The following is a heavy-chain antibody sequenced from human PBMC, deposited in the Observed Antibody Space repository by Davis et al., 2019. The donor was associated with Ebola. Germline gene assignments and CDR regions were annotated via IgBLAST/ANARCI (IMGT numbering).Heavy chain of an antibody. V-gene: IGHV4-59*08. CDR3: ARALIDSSGYYYIDY. Sequence: SETLSLTCTVSGGSISSFYWSWIRQPPGKGLEWIGYIYYSGSTNYNPSLKSRVTISVDTSKKQFSLKLSSVTAADTAVYYCARALIDSSGYYYIDYWGQGTLVTVSS. J-gene: IGHJ4*02. D-gene: IGHD3-22*01. CDR1: GGSISSFY. CDR2: IYYSGST.